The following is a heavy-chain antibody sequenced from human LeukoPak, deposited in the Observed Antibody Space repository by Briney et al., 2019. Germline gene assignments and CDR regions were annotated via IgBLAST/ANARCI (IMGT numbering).Heavy chain of an antibody. Sequence: GAAPQTSCSGSGCGFTSYWIGCVRQMPREGLEERGVIYPGDSDTRNNPSLKSQVTISVDKSNSTASLQLSSLKASDTAMYYCARQAGVVVTATRDYYFDYWGQGTLVTVSS. CDR1: GCGFTSYW. J-gene: IGHJ4*02. V-gene: IGHV5-51*01. CDR2: IYPGDSDT. D-gene: IGHD2-21*02. CDR3: ARQAGVVVTATRDYYFDY.